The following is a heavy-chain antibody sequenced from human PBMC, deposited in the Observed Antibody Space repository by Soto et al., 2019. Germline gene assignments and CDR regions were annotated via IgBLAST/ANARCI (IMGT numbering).Heavy chain of an antibody. CDR3: ANRAYTYGFDY. V-gene: IGHV3-23*01. CDR1: GFTFSNYA. D-gene: IGHD5-18*01. CDR2: ISTTTIT. J-gene: IGHJ4*02. Sequence: GGSLRLSCAASGFTFSNYAMSWVRQAPGKGLEWVSHISTTTITYHADSVKGRFTISRDNSKNTLYLQMNSLRAEDTALYYCANRAYTYGFDYWGQGSLVTVSS.